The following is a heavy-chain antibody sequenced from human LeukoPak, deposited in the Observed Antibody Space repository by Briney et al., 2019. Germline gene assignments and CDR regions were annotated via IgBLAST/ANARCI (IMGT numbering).Heavy chain of an antibody. J-gene: IGHJ4*02. CDR2: INPNSGGT. Sequence: ASVKVSCQASGYTFTGYYMHWVRQAPGQGLEWMGWINPNSGGTNYAQKFQGRVTMTRDTSISTAYMELSRLRSDDTAVYYCARRLAAAGTYYFDYWGQGTLVTVSS. CDR3: ARRLAAAGTYYFDY. CDR1: GYTFTGYY. D-gene: IGHD6-13*01. V-gene: IGHV1-2*02.